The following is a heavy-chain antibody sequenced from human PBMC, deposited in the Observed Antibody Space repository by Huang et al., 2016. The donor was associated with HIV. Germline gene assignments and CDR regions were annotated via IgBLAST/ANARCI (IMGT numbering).Heavy chain of an antibody. Sequence: LVESGGGLVQPGGSLRLSCVGSTVTFIAYWLTWVRQPKGKGMEWVGSIRQDGSEKFYLDSVKGRFNISRDNGKKLLFLDMTSRQVDDTATYFCVTKASAMDVWGQGTTVIVSS. J-gene: IGHJ6*02. CDR1: TVTFIAYW. D-gene: IGHD2-8*01. V-gene: IGHV3-7*01. CDR2: IRQDGSEK. CDR3: VTKASAMDV.